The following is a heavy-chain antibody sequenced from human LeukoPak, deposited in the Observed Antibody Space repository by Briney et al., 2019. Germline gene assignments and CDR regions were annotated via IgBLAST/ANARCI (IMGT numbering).Heavy chain of an antibody. D-gene: IGHD6-6*01. CDR2: ISSRSSTI. J-gene: IGHJ4*02. Sequence: GGSLRLSCAASGFTFSSYSMNWVRQAPGKGLEWVSYISSRSSTIYYADSVKGRFTISRDNAKNSLYLQMNSLRVEDTALYYCARGSSSSFDYWGQGTLVTVSS. CDR3: ARGSSSSFDY. CDR1: GFTFSSYS. V-gene: IGHV3-48*01.